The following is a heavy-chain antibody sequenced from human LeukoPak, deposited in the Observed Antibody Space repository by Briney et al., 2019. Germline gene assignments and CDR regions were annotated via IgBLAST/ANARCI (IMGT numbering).Heavy chain of an antibody. Sequence: GASVKVSCKASGYRFTAYYMHWVRQAPGQGLEWMGWINPNSGDTNYAQKFQGRVTMTRDTSISTAYMELSRLRSDDTAVYYCAIIPTVIVGAPRDWGQGTLVTVSS. D-gene: IGHD1-26*01. J-gene: IGHJ4*02. CDR3: AIIPTVIVGAPRD. CDR2: INPNSGDT. CDR1: GYRFTAYY. V-gene: IGHV1-2*02.